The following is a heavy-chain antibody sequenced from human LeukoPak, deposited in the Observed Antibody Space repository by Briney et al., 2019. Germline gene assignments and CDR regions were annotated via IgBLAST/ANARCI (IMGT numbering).Heavy chain of an antibody. V-gene: IGHV4-59*01. CDR1: GGPISSYY. Sequence: SETLSLTCTVSGGPISSYYWSWIRQPPGKGLEWIGYIYYSGSTNYNPSLKSRVTISVDTSKNQFSLKLSSVTAADTAVYYCARGRSGWYYFDYWGQGTLVTVSS. D-gene: IGHD6-19*01. CDR2: IYYSGST. J-gene: IGHJ4*02. CDR3: ARGRSGWYYFDY.